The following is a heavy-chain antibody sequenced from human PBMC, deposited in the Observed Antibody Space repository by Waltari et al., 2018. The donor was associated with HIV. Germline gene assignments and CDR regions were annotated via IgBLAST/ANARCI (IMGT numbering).Heavy chain of an antibody. V-gene: IGHV3-11*01. CDR3: ATGGGQFRFGVAKRTYGMDV. D-gene: IGHD3-10*01. Sequence: QVQLVESGGGLVKPGGSLRLSCAASGFTFSDYYMSWIRQAPGKGLEWVSYISSSGSTIYYAESVKGRFTNSRDNAKNSLYLQMSSRRAEDTAVYYCATGGGQFRFGVAKRTYGMDVWGQGTTVTVSS. CDR1: GFTFSDYY. CDR2: ISSSGSTI. J-gene: IGHJ6*02.